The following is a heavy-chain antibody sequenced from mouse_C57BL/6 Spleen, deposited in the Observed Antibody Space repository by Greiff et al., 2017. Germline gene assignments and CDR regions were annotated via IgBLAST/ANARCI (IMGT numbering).Heavy chain of an antibody. CDR3: DRRETGPFAY. CDR2: ISSGGSYT. D-gene: IGHD4-1*01. CDR1: GFTFSSYG. Sequence: EVKLVESGGDLVKPGGSLKLSCAASGFTFSSYGMSWVRQTPDKRLEWVATISSGGSYTYYPDSVKGRFTISRDNAKNTLYLQMSSLKSEDTAMYYCDRRETGPFAYWGQGTLVTVSA. J-gene: IGHJ3*01. V-gene: IGHV5-6*02.